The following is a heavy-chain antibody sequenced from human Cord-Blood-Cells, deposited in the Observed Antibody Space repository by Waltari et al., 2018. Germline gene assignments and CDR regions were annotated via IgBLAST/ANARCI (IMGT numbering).Heavy chain of an antibody. CDR2: ISWNSGSI. Sequence: EKGLEWVSGISWNSGSIGYADSVKGRFTISRDNAKNSLYLQMNSLRAEDTALYYCAKDIWYNWNDYYYYGMDVWGQGTTVTVSS. V-gene: IGHV3-9*01. CDR3: AKDIWYNWNDYYYYGMDV. J-gene: IGHJ6*02. D-gene: IGHD1-1*01.